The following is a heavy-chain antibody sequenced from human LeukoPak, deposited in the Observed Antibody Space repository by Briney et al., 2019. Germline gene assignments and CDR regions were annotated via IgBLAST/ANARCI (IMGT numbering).Heavy chain of an antibody. J-gene: IGHJ4*02. CDR2: IKQDGSEK. CDR1: GFTFSSYW. Sequence: GGSLRLSCAASGFTFSSYWMSWVRQAPGKGLEWVANIKQDGSEKYYVDSVKGRFTISRDNAKNSLYLQMNSLRAEDTAVYYCARDHLQYYYDSSGYYEDNFDYWGQGTLVTVSS. V-gene: IGHV3-7*01. D-gene: IGHD3-22*01. CDR3: ARDHLQYYYDSSGYYEDNFDY.